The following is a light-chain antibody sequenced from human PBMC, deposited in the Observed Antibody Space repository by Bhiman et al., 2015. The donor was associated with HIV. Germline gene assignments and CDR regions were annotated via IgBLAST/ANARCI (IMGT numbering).Light chain of an antibody. CDR3: CSYAGSPLV. CDR2: DVS. Sequence: QSALTQPASVSGSPGQSITISCTGTSSDVGGYNYVSWFQQHPGKAPKLMIYDVSNRPSGISNRFSGSKSGNTASLTISGLQVEDEADYYCCSYAGSPLVFGSGTKVTVL. J-gene: IGLJ1*01. V-gene: IGLV2-14*03. CDR1: SSDVGGYNY.